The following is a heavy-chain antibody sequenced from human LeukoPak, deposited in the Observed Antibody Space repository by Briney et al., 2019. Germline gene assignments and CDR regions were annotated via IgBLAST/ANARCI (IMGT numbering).Heavy chain of an antibody. Sequence: ASVKVSCKASGDTFIPYTFSWVRQAPGQGLEWMGRIIPSLDISNYAQKFQGRVTLSADKATTTTYMELTSLRSEDTAVYYCARDKSTTVRFLQYYWGQGTLVTVSS. J-gene: IGHJ4*02. CDR1: GDTFIPYT. CDR3: ARDKSTTVRFLQYY. CDR2: IIPSLDIS. V-gene: IGHV1-69*04. D-gene: IGHD3-3*01.